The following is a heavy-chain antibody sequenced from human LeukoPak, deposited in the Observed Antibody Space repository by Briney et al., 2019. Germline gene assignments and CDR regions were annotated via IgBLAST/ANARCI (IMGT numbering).Heavy chain of an antibody. Sequence: PSETLSLTCTVSGGSVSSGSYYGSWIRQPPGKGLEWIGYIYYSGSTNYNPSLKSRVTISVDTSKNQFSLKLSSVTAADTAVYYCARGNEYTWWQWSQGTLVTVSS. CDR1: GGSVSSGSYY. CDR3: ARGNEYTWWQ. D-gene: IGHD2-15*01. J-gene: IGHJ4*02. CDR2: IYYSGST. V-gene: IGHV4-61*01.